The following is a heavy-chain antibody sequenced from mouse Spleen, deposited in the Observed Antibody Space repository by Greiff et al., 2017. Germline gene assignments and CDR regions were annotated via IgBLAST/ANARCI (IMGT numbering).Heavy chain of an antibody. Sequence: QVQLQQPGAELVRPGTSVKLSCKASGYTFTSYWMHWVKQRPGQGLEWIGVIDPSDSYTNYNQKFKGKATLTVDTSSSTAYMQLSSLTSEDSAVYYCARRSWDSDYWGQGTTLTVSS. D-gene: IGHD4-1*01. V-gene: IGHV1-59*01. CDR1: GYTFTSYW. CDR2: IDPSDSYT. CDR3: ARRSWDSDY. J-gene: IGHJ2*01.